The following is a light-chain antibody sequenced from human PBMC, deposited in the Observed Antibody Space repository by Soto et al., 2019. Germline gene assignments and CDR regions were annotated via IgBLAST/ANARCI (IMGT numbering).Light chain of an antibody. CDR1: QGIGNY. Sequence: DLQMTQSPSSLSASVGDRITITCRASQGIGNYLAWYQQKPGKVPTLLIYGASTLATGVPSRFSGSGSASGSGTEFTLTISSLQPEDVATYYCQKYDSAPLTFGGGTKVEIK. CDR3: QKYDSAPLT. V-gene: IGKV1-27*01. CDR2: GAS. J-gene: IGKJ4*01.